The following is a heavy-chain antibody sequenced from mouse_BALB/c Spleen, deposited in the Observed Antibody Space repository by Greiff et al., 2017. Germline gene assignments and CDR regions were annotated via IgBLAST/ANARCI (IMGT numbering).Heavy chain of an antibody. CDR1: GFAFSSYD. J-gene: IGHJ2*01. CDR3: ARESSLYYFDY. D-gene: IGHD3-1*01. Sequence: EVKLMESGGGLVKPGGSLKLSCAASGFAFSSYDMSWVRQTPEKRLEWVAYISSGGGSTYYPDTVKGRFTISRDNAKNTLYLQMSSLKSEDTAMYYCARESSLYYFDYWGQGTTLTVSS. V-gene: IGHV5-12-1*01. CDR2: ISSGGGST.